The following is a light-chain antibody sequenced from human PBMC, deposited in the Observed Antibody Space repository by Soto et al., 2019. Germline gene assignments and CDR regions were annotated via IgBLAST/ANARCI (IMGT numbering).Light chain of an antibody. Sequence: DVQMTQSPSSLSASVGDRVTITCRASQRVNNYLNWYQQKPGVAPKLLISAASSLQIGVPSRFGGSGSGTDFTLAISGLQPEDFAIYYCQQSYITPWTFGQGTKVEIK. V-gene: IGKV1-39*01. CDR1: QRVNNY. J-gene: IGKJ1*01. CDR3: QQSYITPWT. CDR2: AAS.